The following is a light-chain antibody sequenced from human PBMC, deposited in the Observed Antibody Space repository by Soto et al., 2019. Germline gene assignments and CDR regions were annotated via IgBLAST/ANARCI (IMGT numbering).Light chain of an antibody. CDR2: VAC. J-gene: IGKJ2*01. CDR3: QQYGSSPGT. CDR1: QRISSSY. V-gene: IGKV3-20*01. Sequence: EIVFTQSPGTLSLSPGERATLSCRASQRISSSYLAWYQQKPGQAPRLLIYVACSRATGIPDRFSGSGSGTDFTLTISRLEPEDFAVYYCQQYGSSPGTFGQGTKLEI.